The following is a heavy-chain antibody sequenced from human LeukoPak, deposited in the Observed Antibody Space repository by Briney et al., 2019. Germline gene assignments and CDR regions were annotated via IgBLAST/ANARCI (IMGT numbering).Heavy chain of an antibody. J-gene: IGHJ4*02. CDR2: IKSKTDGETT. V-gene: IGHV3-15*01. CDR1: GLTFSNAW. CDR3: TTELRWERTSDF. D-gene: IGHD1-26*01. Sequence: PGGSLRLSCAASGLTFSNAWMTWVRQARGRGLEWVGRIKSKTDGETTDYTAPVKGRFTISRDDSNNTLYLQMNSLKTEDTAVYYCTTELRWERTSDFWGQGTLVTVSS.